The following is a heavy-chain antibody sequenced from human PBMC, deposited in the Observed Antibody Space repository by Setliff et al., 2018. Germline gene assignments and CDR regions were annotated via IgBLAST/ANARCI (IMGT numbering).Heavy chain of an antibody. D-gene: IGHD1-20*01. Sequence: SETLSLTCTVSGGSVSPYFWSWIRQPPGKGLEWIGYIYHNGNTNFNPSLKSRVNMSVDTSNNQFVLNLKAVTAADTAMYYCARYNSAAGSFDPWGQGTLVTVSS. CDR3: ARYNSAAGSFDP. J-gene: IGHJ5*02. CDR2: IYHNGNT. V-gene: IGHV4-59*02. CDR1: GGSVSPYF.